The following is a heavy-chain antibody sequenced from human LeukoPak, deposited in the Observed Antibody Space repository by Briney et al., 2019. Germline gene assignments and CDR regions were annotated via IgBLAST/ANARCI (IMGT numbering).Heavy chain of an antibody. Sequence: SETLSLTCTVSGGSISGYYWSWIRQPPGKGLEWIGYIYYSGSTNYNPSLKSRVTISVDTSKNQFSLKLSSVTAADTAVYYCARLSSSSGVIDYWGQGTLVTVSS. CDR1: GGSISGYY. CDR3: ARLSSSSGVIDY. J-gene: IGHJ4*02. CDR2: IYYSGST. V-gene: IGHV4-59*08. D-gene: IGHD6-13*01.